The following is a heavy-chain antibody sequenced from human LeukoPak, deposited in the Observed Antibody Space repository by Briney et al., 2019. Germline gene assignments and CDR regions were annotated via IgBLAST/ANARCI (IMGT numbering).Heavy chain of an antibody. CDR1: GGSINGYY. Sequence: SETLSLTCTVSGGSINGYYWSWIRQHPGKGLEWIGYIYYSGSTYYNPSLKSRVTISVDTSKNQFSLKLSSVTAADTAVYYCARARGNFDYWGQGTLVTVSS. CDR2: IYYSGST. V-gene: IGHV4-31*03. J-gene: IGHJ4*02. D-gene: IGHD3-10*01. CDR3: ARARGNFDY.